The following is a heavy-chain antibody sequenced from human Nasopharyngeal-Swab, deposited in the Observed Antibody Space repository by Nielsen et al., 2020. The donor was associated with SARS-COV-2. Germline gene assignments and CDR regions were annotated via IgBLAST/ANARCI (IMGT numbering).Heavy chain of an antibody. CDR2: VFYSGKT. V-gene: IGHV4-39*07. Sequence: SETLSLTCTVSGGSISSRAYYWGWIRQPPGKGLEWFGSVFYSGKTYYNPSLKSRVTISLDTSKNQFSLTLTSVTAADTAIYYCGRDVGVDTGSGNYFYGLDVWGQGTTVTVSS. CDR1: GGSISSRAYY. J-gene: IGHJ6*02. CDR3: GRDVGVDTGSGNYFYGLDV. D-gene: IGHD1-1*01.